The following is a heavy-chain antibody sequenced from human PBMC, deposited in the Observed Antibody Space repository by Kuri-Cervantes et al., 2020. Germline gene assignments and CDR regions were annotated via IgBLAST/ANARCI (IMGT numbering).Heavy chain of an antibody. V-gene: IGHV3-66*01. J-gene: IGHJ6*02. D-gene: IGHD6-25*01. CDR3: ARDRGGLYGMDV. CDR1: GFTVSSNY. Sequence: GESLKISCAASGFTVSSNYMSWVRQAPGKGLEWVSVIYSGGSTYYADSLKGRFIISRDNSKNTLYLQMNSLRVEDTAVYYCARDRGGLYGMDVWGQGTMVTVSS. CDR2: IYSGGST.